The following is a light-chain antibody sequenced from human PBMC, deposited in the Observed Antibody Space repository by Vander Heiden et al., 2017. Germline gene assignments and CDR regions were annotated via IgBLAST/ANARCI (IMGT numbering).Light chain of an antibody. CDR1: QSVSNN. J-gene: IGKJ1*01. Sequence: EIVMTQSPATLSVSPGERATLSCRASQSVSNNLAWYQHIPGQAPRLLIYDASTRATGVPARFSGSGSGTEFTLTISNLQSEDFAVYYCQQYNNWPWTFSQGTKVEI. CDR3: QQYNNWPWT. V-gene: IGKV3-15*01. CDR2: DAS.